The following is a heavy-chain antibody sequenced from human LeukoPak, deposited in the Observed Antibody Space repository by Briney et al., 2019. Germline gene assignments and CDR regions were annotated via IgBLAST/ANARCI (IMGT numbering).Heavy chain of an antibody. CDR3: VKSSASRVHFDY. V-gene: IGHV3-64D*06. CDR2: ISSNRGST. J-gene: IGHJ4*02. CDR1: GFTFSRNT. Sequence: GGSLRLSCSGSGFTFSRNTMHWVRQAPGRGLDYVSAISSNRGSTYYADSVKGRFIISRDNSKNTLYLQMSSLRPDDTAVYYCVKSSASRVHFDYWGQGTLVTVSS. D-gene: IGHD6-6*01.